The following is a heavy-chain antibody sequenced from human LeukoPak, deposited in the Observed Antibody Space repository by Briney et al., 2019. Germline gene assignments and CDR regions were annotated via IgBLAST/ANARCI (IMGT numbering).Heavy chain of an antibody. V-gene: IGHV3-74*01. J-gene: IGHJ4*02. Sequence: GGSLRLSCAASGFTFSSYWMHWVRQAPGKGLVWVSRINSDGSSTSYADSVKGRFTISRDNAKNTLYLQMNSLRAEDTAVYYCARVAVAGTGNCCVGYWGQGTLVTVSS. CDR2: INSDGSST. CDR3: ARVAVAGTGNCCVGY. CDR1: GFTFSSYW. D-gene: IGHD6-19*01.